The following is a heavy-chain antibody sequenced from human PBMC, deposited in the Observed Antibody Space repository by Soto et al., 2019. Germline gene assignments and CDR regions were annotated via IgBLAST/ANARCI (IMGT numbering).Heavy chain of an antibody. J-gene: IGHJ6*02. CDR2: IDPSDSYT. Sequence: GESLKISCQGSGYNFTIYWISWVRQMPGKGLEWMGRIDPSDSYTTYSPSFQGHVSISVDKSITSAFLQWRSLEASDTALYYCARHFRADYGEEGMDVCGQGPTVTVSS. CDR3: ARHFRADYGEEGMDV. V-gene: IGHV5-10-1*01. CDR1: GYNFTIYW. D-gene: IGHD4-17*01.